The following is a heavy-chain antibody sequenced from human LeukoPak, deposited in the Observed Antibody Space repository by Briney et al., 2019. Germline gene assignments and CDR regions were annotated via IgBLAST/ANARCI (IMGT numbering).Heavy chain of an antibody. CDR3: ARESRGSSGWPNWFDP. V-gene: IGHV4-38-2*02. CDR2: IYHSGST. D-gene: IGHD6-19*01. J-gene: IGHJ5*02. Sequence: PSETLSLTCTVSGYSISSGYYWGWIRQPPGKGLEWIGSIYHSGSTYYNPSLKSRVTISVDTSKNQFSLKLSSVTAADTAVYYCARESRGSSGWPNWFDPWGQGTLVTVSS. CDR1: GYSISSGYY.